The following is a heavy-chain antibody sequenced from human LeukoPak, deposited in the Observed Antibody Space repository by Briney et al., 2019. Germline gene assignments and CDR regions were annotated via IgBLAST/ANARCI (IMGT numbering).Heavy chain of an antibody. V-gene: IGHV3-7*01. CDR3: AREGGSGWYSGWFDP. Sequence: GGSLRLSCAASGFTFSSYWMSWVRQAPGKGLEWVANIKQDGSEKYYVDSVKGRFTISRDNAKNSLYLQMNSLRAEDTAVYYCAREGGSGWYSGWFDPWGQGTLVTVSS. D-gene: IGHD6-19*01. CDR1: GFTFSSYW. CDR2: IKQDGSEK. J-gene: IGHJ5*02.